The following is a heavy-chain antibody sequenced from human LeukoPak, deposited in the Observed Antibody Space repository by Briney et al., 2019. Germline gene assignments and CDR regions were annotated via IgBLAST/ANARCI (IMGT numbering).Heavy chain of an antibody. D-gene: IGHD2-2*01. Sequence: SVKVSCKASGGTFSSYAISWVRQAPGQGLEWMGGIIPIFGTANYAQKFQGRVTITADESTSTAYMELSSLRSEDTAVYYCATGYCSSTSCLLGDWGQGTLVTVSS. V-gene: IGHV1-69*13. CDR2: IIPIFGTA. CDR1: GGTFSSYA. CDR3: ATGYCSSTSCLLGD. J-gene: IGHJ1*01.